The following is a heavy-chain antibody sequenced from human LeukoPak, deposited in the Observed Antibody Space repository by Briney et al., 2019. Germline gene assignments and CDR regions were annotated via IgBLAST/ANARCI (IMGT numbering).Heavy chain of an antibody. CDR3: AREVLHYYDSSGPGY. J-gene: IGHJ4*02. CDR2: INTTSGGT. D-gene: IGHD3-22*01. V-gene: IGHV1-2*02. Sequence: SVKVSCKASGYTFTGYYMHWGRQAPGQGLEWVGWINTTSGGTNYAQKFQGRVTMTRDTSISTAYMELSRLRSDDTAVYYCAREVLHYYDSSGPGYWGQGTLVTVSS. CDR1: GYTFTGYY.